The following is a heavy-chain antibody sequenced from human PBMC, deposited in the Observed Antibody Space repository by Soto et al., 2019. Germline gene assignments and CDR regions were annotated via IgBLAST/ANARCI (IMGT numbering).Heavy chain of an antibody. CDR2: IIPIFGTA. CDR1: GGTFSSYA. V-gene: IGHV1-69*13. J-gene: IGHJ6*02. Sequence: GASVKVSCKASGGTFSSYAISWVRQAPGQGLEWMGGIIPIFGTANYAQKFQGRVTITADESTSTAYMELSSLRSDDTAVYYCGRAELERGEVGYFGMDVWGQGTTVTVSS. D-gene: IGHD1-1*01. CDR3: GRAELERGEVGYFGMDV.